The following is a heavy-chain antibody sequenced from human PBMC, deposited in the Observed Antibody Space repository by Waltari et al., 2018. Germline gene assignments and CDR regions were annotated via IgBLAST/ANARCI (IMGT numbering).Heavy chain of an antibody. Sequence: QLQLQESGPGLVKPSATLSLTCTVSGGSTSSDYYYWSWIRPPPGKGLEWIGSMYYSGGTYYNPSLNARVTISGDTSRKQFSLKVTSVTAADTAVYYCARSYSGYDSPYDYWGQGIQVTVSS. J-gene: IGHJ4*02. CDR3: ARSYSGYDSPYDY. D-gene: IGHD5-12*01. CDR2: MYYSGGT. CDR1: GGSTSSDYYY. V-gene: IGHV4-39*07.